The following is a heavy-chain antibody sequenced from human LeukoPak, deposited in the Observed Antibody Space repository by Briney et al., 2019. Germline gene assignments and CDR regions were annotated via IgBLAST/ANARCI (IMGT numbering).Heavy chain of an antibody. CDR2: INSSGGRT. CDR1: GYVFINYY. Sequence: GASVTVSFTASGYVFINYYIHWVRQAPGQGLEWMGVINSSGGRTNYAQKFQGRVTMTRDTSTSTVYMELSSLRSGDTALYYCARRADCSSASCYMFDYWGQGTLVTVSS. CDR3: ARRADCSSASCYMFDY. V-gene: IGHV1-46*01. D-gene: IGHD2-2*02. J-gene: IGHJ4*02.